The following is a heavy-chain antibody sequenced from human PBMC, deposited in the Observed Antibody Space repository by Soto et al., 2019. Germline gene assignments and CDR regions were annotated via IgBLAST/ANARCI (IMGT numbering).Heavy chain of an antibody. CDR1: GFTFSSYA. V-gene: IGHV3-30-3*01. J-gene: IGHJ6*02. D-gene: IGHD2-2*02. CDR2: ISYDGSNK. Sequence: PGGSLRLSCAASGFTFSSYAMHWVRQAPGKGLEWVAVISYDGSNKYYADSVKGRFTISRDNSKNTLYLQMNSLRAEDTAVYYCARVPPSYCISTSCYKEGMDVWGQGTTVTVSS. CDR3: ARVPPSYCISTSCYKEGMDV.